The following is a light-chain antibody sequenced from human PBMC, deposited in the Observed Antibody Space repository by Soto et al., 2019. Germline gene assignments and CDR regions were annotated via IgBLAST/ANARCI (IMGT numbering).Light chain of an antibody. CDR2: SAS. J-gene: IGKJ4*01. CDR3: QQFKHSPLT. V-gene: IGKV1D-13*01. CDR1: QDIGTA. Sequence: AIQLTQSPSSLSASVGDRVTIACRTGQDIGTALAWYRQKPGRAPELLIYSASTLHTGVASRFASGGSATDFTLTISSLQPEDFADYFCQQFKHSPLTFGGGTKVQI.